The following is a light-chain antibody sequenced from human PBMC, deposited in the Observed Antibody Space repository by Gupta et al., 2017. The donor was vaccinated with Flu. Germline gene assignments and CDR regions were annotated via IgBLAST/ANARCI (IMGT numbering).Light chain of an antibody. CDR1: QSVSSDS. CDR2: GAS. Sequence: DIVLTQSSRSLSLSAGETATLSCRASQSVSSDSLAWYQQKPGQAPRLLIFGASSRATGIPDRFSGSGSGTDFTLTISRLEPEDFAVYWWQQYGSSPFTFGPGTKVDIK. V-gene: IGKV3-20*01. J-gene: IGKJ3*01. CDR3: QQYGSSPFT.